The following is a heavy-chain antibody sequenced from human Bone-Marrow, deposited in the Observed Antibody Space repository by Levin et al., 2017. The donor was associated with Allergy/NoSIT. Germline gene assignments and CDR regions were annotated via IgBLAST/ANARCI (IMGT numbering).Heavy chain of an antibody. CDR1: GFTFSSYA. CDR3: ARATDYGEHRVYFYYYYYGMDV. J-gene: IGHJ6*02. V-gene: IGHV3-30*04. D-gene: IGHD4-17*01. Sequence: GESLKISCAASGFTFSSYAMHWVRQAPGKGLEWVAVISYDGSNKYYADSVKGRFTISRDNSKNTLYLQMNSLRAEDTAVYYCARATDYGEHRVYFYYYYYGMDVWGQGTTVTVSS. CDR2: ISYDGSNK.